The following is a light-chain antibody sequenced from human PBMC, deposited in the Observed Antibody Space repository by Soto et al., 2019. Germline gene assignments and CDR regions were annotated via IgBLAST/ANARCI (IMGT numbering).Light chain of an antibody. J-gene: IGKJ5*01. CDR3: QHCNNWPIT. V-gene: IGKV3-15*01. CDR1: QSVSSN. Sequence: EIVLTQSPATLSVSPGESATLSCRASQSVSSNLAWYQQKPGQDPRLLIYGASTRATGFPARFSGSGSGTEFNLTISSLQSEDFAVYYCQHCNNWPITFGQGTRLEIK. CDR2: GAS.